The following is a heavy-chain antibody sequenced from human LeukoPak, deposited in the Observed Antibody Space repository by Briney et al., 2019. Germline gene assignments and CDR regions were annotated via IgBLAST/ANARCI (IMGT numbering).Heavy chain of an antibody. CDR1: GGSLSYYY. V-gene: IGHV4-34*01. J-gene: IGHJ4*02. D-gene: IGHD2-21*02. Sequence: SETLSLTCAVYGGSLSYYYWSWIRQPPEKGLEWIGEINRSGSTNYNPSLKSRVSISVDTSKNQFSLKLSSVTAADTAVYYCARGGFYCGDDCYVDYWGQGTLVTVSS. CDR3: ARGGFYCGDDCYVDY. CDR2: INRSGST.